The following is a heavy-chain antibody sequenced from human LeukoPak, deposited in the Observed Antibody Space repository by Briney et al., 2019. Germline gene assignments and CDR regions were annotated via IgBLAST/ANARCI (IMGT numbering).Heavy chain of an antibody. D-gene: IGHD4/OR15-4a*01. V-gene: IGHV3-7*01. CDR2: IDQDGSEK. J-gene: IGHJ4*02. CDR3: ARDQGAPGDY. CDR1: GFMFSSYW. Sequence: GGSLRLSCAASGFMFSSYWMTWVRQAPGKGLEWVANIDQDGSEKSYVDSVKGRFTISRDNTKNSLYLQMNSQRAEDTALYYCARDQGAPGDYWGQGTLVTVSS.